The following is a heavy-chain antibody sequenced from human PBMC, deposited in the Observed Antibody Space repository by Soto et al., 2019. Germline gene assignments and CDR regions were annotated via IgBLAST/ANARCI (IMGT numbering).Heavy chain of an antibody. V-gene: IGHV4-59*12. CDR2: IYYSGST. D-gene: IGHD5-12*01. J-gene: IGHJ6*02. CDR1: GGSISSYY. CDR3: ARDPNIVATRRDVYYYYGMDV. Sequence: PSETLSLTCTVSGGSISSYYWSWIRQPPGKGLEWIGYIYYSGSTNYNPSIKSRVTISVDTSKNQFSLKLTSVTAADTAVYYCARDPNIVATRRDVYYYYGMDVWGQGTTVTVSS.